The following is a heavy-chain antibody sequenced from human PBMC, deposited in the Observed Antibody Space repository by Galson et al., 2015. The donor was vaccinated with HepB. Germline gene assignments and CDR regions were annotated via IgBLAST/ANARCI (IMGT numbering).Heavy chain of an antibody. J-gene: IGHJ6*03. V-gene: IGHV1-2*02. CDR1: GYTFTGYY. CDR3: ARGKTTIFGVVGANYMDV. D-gene: IGHD3-3*01. CDR2: INPNSGGT. Sequence: SVKVSCQASGYTFTGYYMHWVRQAPGQGLEWMGWINPNSGGTNYAQKFQGRVTMTRDTSISTAYMELSRLRSDDTAVYYCARGKTTIFGVVGANYMDVWGKGTTVTVSS.